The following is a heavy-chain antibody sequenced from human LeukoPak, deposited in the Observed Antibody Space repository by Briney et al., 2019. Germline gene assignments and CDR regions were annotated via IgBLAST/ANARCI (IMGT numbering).Heavy chain of an antibody. D-gene: IGHD6-13*01. Sequence: SETLSLTCTVSGGAISSSSYYCGWIRQPPGKGLEWSGSIYYSGSTYYNPSLKSRVTISVDTSKNQFSLKLSSVTAADTAVYYCARVVSGSSWASNWFDPWGQGTLVTVSS. CDR1: GGAISSSSYY. J-gene: IGHJ5*02. V-gene: IGHV4-39*07. CDR3: ARVVSGSSWASNWFDP. CDR2: IYYSGST.